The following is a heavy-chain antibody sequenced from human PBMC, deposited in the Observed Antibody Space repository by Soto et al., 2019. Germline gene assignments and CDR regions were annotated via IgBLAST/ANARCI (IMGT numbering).Heavy chain of an antibody. Sequence: LLESGGGLVQPGGSLRLSCAASRFTFSTYAMTWVRQALGKGLEWVSSISGSGGSTYYADSVKGRFTLSRDNSKNTLFLQMNSLRVEDTAVYYCAKTESRGTFYYYAMDVWGQGTTVTVSS. J-gene: IGHJ6*02. D-gene: IGHD3-16*01. CDR3: AKTESRGTFYYYAMDV. CDR2: ISGSGGST. CDR1: RFTFSTYA. V-gene: IGHV3-23*01.